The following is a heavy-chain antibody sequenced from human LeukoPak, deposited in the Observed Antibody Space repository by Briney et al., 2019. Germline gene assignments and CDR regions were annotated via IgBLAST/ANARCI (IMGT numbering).Heavy chain of an antibody. Sequence: PGGSLRLSCAASGFTVSSNYMSWVRQPPGKGLEWIGEIYHSGSTNYNPSLKSRVTISVDKSKNQFSLKLSSVTAADTAVYYCATARYYYDSSGYYGNDAFDIWGQGTMVTVSS. V-gene: IGHV4-4*02. J-gene: IGHJ3*02. CDR2: IYHSGST. CDR3: ATARYYYDSSGYYGNDAFDI. D-gene: IGHD3-22*01. CDR1: GFTVSSNY.